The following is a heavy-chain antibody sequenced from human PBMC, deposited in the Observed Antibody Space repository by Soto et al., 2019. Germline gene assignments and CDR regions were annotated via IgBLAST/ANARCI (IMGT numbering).Heavy chain of an antibody. D-gene: IGHD3-10*01. CDR1: GGSISSDY. V-gene: IGHV4-59*01. CDR3: AREYYGSGHAFDI. J-gene: IGHJ3*02. Sequence: PSETLSLTCTVSGGSISSDYWSWIRQPPGKGLEWIGYIYYSGSTNYNPSLKSRVTISVDTSKNQFSLKLSSVTAADTAVYYCAREYYGSGHAFDIWGQGTMVTVSS. CDR2: IYYSGST.